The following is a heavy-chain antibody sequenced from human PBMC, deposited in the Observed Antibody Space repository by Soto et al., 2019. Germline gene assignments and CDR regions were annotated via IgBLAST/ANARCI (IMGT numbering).Heavy chain of an antibody. CDR1: GGSISSYY. CDR3: ARQLKFDGSWSGQLYDYSYVGV. CDR2: IYYSGST. Sequence: SETLSLTCTVSGGSISSYYWSWIRQPPGKGLEWIGYIYYSGSTNYTPSLKSRVTISVDTSKNQFSLKLSSVTAADTAVSYCARQLKFDGSWSGQLYDYSYVGVWGKGTTVTVSS. D-gene: IGHD3-3*01. V-gene: IGHV4-59*08. J-gene: IGHJ6*03.